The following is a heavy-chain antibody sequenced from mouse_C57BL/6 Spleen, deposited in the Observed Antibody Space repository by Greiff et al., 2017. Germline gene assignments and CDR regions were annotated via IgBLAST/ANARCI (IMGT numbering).Heavy chain of an antibody. J-gene: IGHJ2*01. CDR3: ARDYSIDY. CDR1: GYSFTGYY. V-gene: IGHV1-42*01. Sequence: VQLQQSGPELVKPGASVKISCKASGYSFTGYYMNWVKQSPEKSLAWIGKINPSTGGTTYNQKFKAKATLTVDKSSSTAYMQLKILTSEDAAVYYCARDYSIDYWGQGTTLTVSS. CDR2: INPSTGGT. D-gene: IGHD2-5*01.